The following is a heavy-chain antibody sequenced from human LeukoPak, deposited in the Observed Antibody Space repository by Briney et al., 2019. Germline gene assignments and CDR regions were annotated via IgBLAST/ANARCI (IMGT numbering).Heavy chain of an antibody. V-gene: IGHV4-39*01. CDR1: GASISSSTDY. Sequence: MPSETLSLTCTVSGASISSSTDYWGWLRQPPGKGLEWIANIYYSGSTYYNPSLKSRVTISVDTSKNQFSLKLSSVTAADTAVYYCAGLIRPGWFDPWGQGTLVTVSS. J-gene: IGHJ5*02. CDR3: AGLIRPGWFDP. CDR2: IYYSGST. D-gene: IGHD1-14*01.